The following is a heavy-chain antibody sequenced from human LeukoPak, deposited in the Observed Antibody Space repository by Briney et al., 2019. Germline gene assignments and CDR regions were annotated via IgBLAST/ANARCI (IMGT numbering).Heavy chain of an antibody. CDR1: GGSISSYY. CDR3: ARCSGSYYGMDV. CDR2: IYYSGST. V-gene: IGHV4-59*01. D-gene: IGHD2-15*01. J-gene: IGHJ6*02. Sequence: SETLSLTCTVSGGSISSYYWSWIRQPPGKGLEWIGYIYYSGSTNYNPSLKSRVTISVDTSKNQLSLKLSSVTAADTAVYYCARCSGSYYGMDVWGQGTTVTVSS.